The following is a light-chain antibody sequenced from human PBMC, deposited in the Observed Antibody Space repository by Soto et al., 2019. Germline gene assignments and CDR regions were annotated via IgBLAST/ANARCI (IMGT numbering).Light chain of an antibody. Sequence: DIVMTQSPDSLAVSLGERATINCKSSQSVLHSSNNKNYLAWYQQKPGQPPRLLIYWASTRESGVPDRFSGSGSATDFTLTISRLQAEDVAVYYCHHYYSVPQTFGQGTNLYIK. CDR1: QSVLHSSNNKNY. CDR3: HHYYSVPQT. V-gene: IGKV4-1*01. J-gene: IGKJ2*01. CDR2: WAS.